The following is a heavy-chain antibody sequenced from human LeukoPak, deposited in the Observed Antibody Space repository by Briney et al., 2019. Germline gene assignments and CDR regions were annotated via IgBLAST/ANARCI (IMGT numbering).Heavy chain of an antibody. CDR3: ARDSGERGSGSYLIAY. Sequence: GASVKVSCKVSGYTLTELSMRWVRQAPGKGLEWMGGFDPEDGETIYAQKFQGRVTMTEDTSTDTAYMELSSLRSDDTAVYYCARDSGERGSGSYLIAYWGQGTLVTVSS. CDR1: GYTLTELS. CDR2: FDPEDGET. V-gene: IGHV1-24*01. D-gene: IGHD3-10*01. J-gene: IGHJ4*02.